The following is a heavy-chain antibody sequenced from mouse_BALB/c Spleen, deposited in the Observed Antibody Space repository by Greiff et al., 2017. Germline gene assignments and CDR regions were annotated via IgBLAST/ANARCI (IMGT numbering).Heavy chain of an antibody. CDR3: AREDGNYAMDY. CDR2: ISSGGSYT. J-gene: IGHJ4*01. V-gene: IGHV5-9-4*01. CDR1: GFTFSSYA. Sequence: EVMLVESGGGLVKPGGSLKLSCAASGFTFSSYAMSWVRQSPEKRLEWVAEISSGGSYTYYPDTVTGRFTISRDNAKNNLYLEMSSLRSADTAMYYSAREDGNYAMDYWGQGTSVTVSS. D-gene: IGHD2-1*01.